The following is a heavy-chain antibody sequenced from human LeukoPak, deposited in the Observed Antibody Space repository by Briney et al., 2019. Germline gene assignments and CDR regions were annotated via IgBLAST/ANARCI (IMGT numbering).Heavy chain of an antibody. CDR2: IKQDGSEK. Sequence: GGSLRLSCAASGFTFRSFWMTWVRQAPGKGLEWVANIKQDGSEKYYVDSVKGRFTISRDNAKNSLYLQMNSLRAEDTAVYYCARGLLGYNYYYMDVWGKGTTVTVSS. J-gene: IGHJ6*03. V-gene: IGHV3-7*01. CDR1: GFTFRSFW. CDR3: ARGLLGYNYYYMDV. D-gene: IGHD3-16*02.